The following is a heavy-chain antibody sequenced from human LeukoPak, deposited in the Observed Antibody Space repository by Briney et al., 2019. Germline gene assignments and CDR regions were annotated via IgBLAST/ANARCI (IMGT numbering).Heavy chain of an antibody. CDR1: GFTFSSFA. Sequence: GGSLRLSCAASGFTFSSFAMSWVRQAPGKGLEWVSALSGSGSNTYFADSVKDRFTISRDNSKNTLYLQMNSLRVEDTAVYYCARWDYYGRGAFDVWGQGTMVTVSS. CDR3: ARWDYYGRGAFDV. J-gene: IGHJ3*01. CDR2: LSGSGSNT. V-gene: IGHV3-23*01. D-gene: IGHD3-10*01.